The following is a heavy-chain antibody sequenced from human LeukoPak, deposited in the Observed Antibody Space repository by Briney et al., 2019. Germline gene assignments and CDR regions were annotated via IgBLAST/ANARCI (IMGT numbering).Heavy chain of an antibody. Sequence: SETLSLTCTVSGGSISSGGYYWGWIRQPPGKGLEWIGSIDYSGSSYYNPSLKSRATISIDASKDQFSLKLNSVTAADTAVYYCAREYTLYRSGWFLDYWGQGTVVTVSS. CDR1: GGSISSGGYY. D-gene: IGHD6-19*01. J-gene: IGHJ4*02. V-gene: IGHV4-39*07. CDR3: AREYTLYRSGWFLDY. CDR2: IDYSGSS.